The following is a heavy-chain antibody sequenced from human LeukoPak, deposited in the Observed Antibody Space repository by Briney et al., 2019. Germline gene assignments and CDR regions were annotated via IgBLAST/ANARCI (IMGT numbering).Heavy chain of an antibody. V-gene: IGHV1-69*04. Sequence: GSSVKVSCKASGGTFSSYAISWVRQAPGQGLEWMGRIIPILGIANYAQKFQGRVTITADKSTSTAYTELSSLRSEDTAVYYCARDAEDTAMDYWGQGTLVTVSS. CDR1: GGTFSSYA. CDR3: ARDAEDTAMDY. D-gene: IGHD5-18*01. J-gene: IGHJ4*02. CDR2: IIPILGIA.